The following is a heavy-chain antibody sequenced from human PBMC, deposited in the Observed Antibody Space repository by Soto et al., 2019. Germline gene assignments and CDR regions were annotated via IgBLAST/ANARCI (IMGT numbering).Heavy chain of an antibody. CDR1: GFTFSGSA. V-gene: IGHV3-73*01. CDR3: TRWWSPSGFDY. Sequence: PGGSLRLSCAASGFTFSGSAMHWVRQASGKGLEWVGRIRSKANSYATAYAASVKGRFTISRDDSKNTAYPQMNSLKTEDTAVYYCTRWWSPSGFDYWGQGTLVTVSS. J-gene: IGHJ4*02. D-gene: IGHD2-15*01. CDR2: IRSKANSYAT.